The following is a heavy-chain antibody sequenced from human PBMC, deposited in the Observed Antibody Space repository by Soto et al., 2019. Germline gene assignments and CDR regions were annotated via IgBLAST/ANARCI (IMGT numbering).Heavy chain of an antibody. CDR3: ARPTRYYYDSSGQSAWFDL. Sequence: SVKVSCKASGGTFSSYAISWVRQAPGQGLEWMGGIIPIFGTANYAQKFQGRVTITADESTSTAYMELSSLRSEDTAVYYCARPTRYYYDSSGQSAWFDLWGQGTLVTVSS. CDR1: GGTFSSYA. CDR2: IIPIFGTA. J-gene: IGHJ5*02. D-gene: IGHD3-22*01. V-gene: IGHV1-69*13.